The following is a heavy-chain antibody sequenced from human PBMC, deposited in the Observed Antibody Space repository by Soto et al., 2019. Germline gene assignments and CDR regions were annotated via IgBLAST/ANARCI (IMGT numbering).Heavy chain of an antibody. J-gene: IGHJ6*02. V-gene: IGHV4-34*01. CDR3: ARGLGYCSGVSCQLSYYYGMDV. CDR2: INHSGST. CDR1: GGSFSGYY. Sequence: PSETLSLTCAVYGGSFSGYYWSWIRQPPGKGLEWIGEINHSGSTNYNPSLKSRVTISVDTSKNQFSLKLSSVTAADTAVYYCARGLGYCSGVSCQLSYYYGMDVWGQGTTVTVS. D-gene: IGHD2-15*01.